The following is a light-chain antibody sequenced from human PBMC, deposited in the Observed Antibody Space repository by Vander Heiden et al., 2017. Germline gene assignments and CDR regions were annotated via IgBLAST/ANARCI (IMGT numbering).Light chain of an antibody. CDR1: SSDVGSYNY. Sequence: QSALTQPRPVSGSPGPSVTIPCTGTSSDVGSYNYVSWYHQHPGKAPKLMLSDVSKRPSGVPDRFSGSKSGNTASLTISGLQTEDEADYYCCSYAGRYTWVFGGGTKLTVL. V-gene: IGLV2-11*01. J-gene: IGLJ3*02. CDR2: DVS. CDR3: CSYAGRYTWV.